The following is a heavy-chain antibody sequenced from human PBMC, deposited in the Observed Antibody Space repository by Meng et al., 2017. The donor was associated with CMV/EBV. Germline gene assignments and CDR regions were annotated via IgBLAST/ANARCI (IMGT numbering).Heavy chain of an antibody. CDR2: INPSSGST. J-gene: IGHJ3*02. CDR3: ASPLCLHRGAFDI. CDR1: GYTFTSYY. D-gene: IGHD2-2*01. V-gene: IGHV1-46*01. Sequence: ASVKVSCKASGYTFTSYYMRWVRQAPGQGLEWMGIINPSSGSTSYAQKFQGRVTMTSDTSTSTVYMELSSLRSEDTAVYYCASPLCLHRGAFDIWGQGTMVTVSS.